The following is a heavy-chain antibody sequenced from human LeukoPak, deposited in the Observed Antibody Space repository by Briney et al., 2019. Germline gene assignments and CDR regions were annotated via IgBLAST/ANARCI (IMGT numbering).Heavy chain of an antibody. CDR2: ISYDGSNK. J-gene: IGHJ4*02. D-gene: IGHD6-13*01. CDR3: ATSSWYDFVGYFDY. CDR1: GFTFSSYA. Sequence: GRSLRLSCAASGFTFSSYAMHWVRQAPGKGLEWVAVISYDGSNKYYADSVKGRLTISRDNSKNTLYLQMNSLRAEDTAVYYCATSSWYDFVGYFDYWGREPWSPSPQ. V-gene: IGHV3-30-3*01.